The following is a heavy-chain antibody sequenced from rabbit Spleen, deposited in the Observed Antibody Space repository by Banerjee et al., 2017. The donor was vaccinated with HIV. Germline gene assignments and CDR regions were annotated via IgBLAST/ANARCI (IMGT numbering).Heavy chain of an antibody. CDR2: IDPIFGRT. V-gene: IGHV1S47*01. J-gene: IGHJ4*01. Sequence: LEESGGGLVQPGGSLKLSCKASGFDFSNYGVTWVRQAPGKGLEWFGYIDPIFGRTYYASWVNGRFTISSHNAQNTLYLQLNSLTAADTATYFCVRDLGYDDYSEKGYFNLWGPGTLVTVS. D-gene: IGHD2-1*01. CDR1: GFDFSNYG. CDR3: VRDLGYDDYSEKGYFNL.